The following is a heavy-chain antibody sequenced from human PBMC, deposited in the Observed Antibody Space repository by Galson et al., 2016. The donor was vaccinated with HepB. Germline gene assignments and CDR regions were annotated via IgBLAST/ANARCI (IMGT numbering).Heavy chain of an antibody. Sequence: SLRLSCAASGFTFSQYGMYWVRQAPGKGLEWVAAINKDGSKLYYEESVKGRFTISRDNSKNTLYLQMNSLRAEDTAVYYCAKGPNSEGGWFDYWGQGTLVIVSS. CDR2: INKDGSKL. V-gene: IGHV3-33*06. J-gene: IGHJ5*01. CDR1: GFTFSQYG. CDR3: AKGPNSEGGWFDY.